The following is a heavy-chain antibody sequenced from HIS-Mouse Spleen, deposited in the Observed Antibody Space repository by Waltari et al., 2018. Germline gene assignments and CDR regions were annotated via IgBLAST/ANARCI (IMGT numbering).Heavy chain of an antibody. J-gene: IGHJ2*01. D-gene: IGHD6-13*01. V-gene: IGHV4-39*07. CDR2: IYYSGST. CDR3: AREIPYSSSWYDWYFDL. CDR1: GGSTSSSSYY. Sequence: QLQLQESGPGLVKPSETLSLPCPFSGGSTSSSSYYWGWIRPPPGKGLEWIGSIYYSGSTYYNPSLKSRVTISVDTSKNQFSLKLSSVTAADTAVYYCAREIPYSSSWYDWYFDLWGRGTLVTVSS.